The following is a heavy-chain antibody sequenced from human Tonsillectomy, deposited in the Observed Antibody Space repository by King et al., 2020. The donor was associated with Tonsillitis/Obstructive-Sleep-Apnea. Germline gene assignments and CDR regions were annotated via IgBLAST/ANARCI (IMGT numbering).Heavy chain of an antibody. CDR3: ARGEGYTTPIDY. CDR1: GFTFDDYG. J-gene: IGHJ4*02. D-gene: IGHD5-24*01. V-gene: IGHV3-20*04. Sequence: VQLVESGGGVVRPGGSLRLSCAASGFTFDDYGMSWVRQAPGTGLELVSGINWNVGSTGYAYSVKGRFTISRDNAKNSLYLQMNSLRDEDTALYYCARGEGYTTPIDYWGQGTLVTVSS. CDR2: INWNVGST.